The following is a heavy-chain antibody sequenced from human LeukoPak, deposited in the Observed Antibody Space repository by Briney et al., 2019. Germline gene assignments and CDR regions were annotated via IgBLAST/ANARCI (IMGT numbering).Heavy chain of an antibody. Sequence: PGGSLRLSCAASGFSGFTFSSHAMSWVRQAPGKGLEWASAISGSGGTTYYADSVKGRFSISRDNSKNTLYLQMNSLRAEDTAIYYCANKYGSGSYYIGWGQGTLVTVSS. CDR3: ANKYGSGSYYIG. J-gene: IGHJ4*02. CDR2: ISGSGGTT. V-gene: IGHV3-23*01. D-gene: IGHD3-10*01. CDR1: GFSGFTFSSHA.